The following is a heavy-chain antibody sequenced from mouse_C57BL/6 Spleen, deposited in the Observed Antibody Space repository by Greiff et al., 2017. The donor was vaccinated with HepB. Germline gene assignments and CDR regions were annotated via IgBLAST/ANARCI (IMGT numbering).Heavy chain of an antibody. D-gene: IGHD1-1*01. J-gene: IGHJ4*01. CDR3: ARENYYYGSSYAMDY. Sequence: EVKLMESGGGLVQSGRSLRLSCATSGFTFSDFYMEWVRQAPGKGLEWIAASRNKANDYTTEYSASVKGRFIVSRDTSQSILYLQMNALRAEDTAIYYCARENYYYGSSYAMDYWGQGTSVTVSS. CDR2: SRNKANDYTT. CDR1: GFTFSDFY. V-gene: IGHV7-1*01.